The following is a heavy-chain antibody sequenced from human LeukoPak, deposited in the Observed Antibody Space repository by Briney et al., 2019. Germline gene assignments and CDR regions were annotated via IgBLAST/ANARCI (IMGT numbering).Heavy chain of an antibody. J-gene: IGHJ4*02. Sequence: SETLSLTCAVYGGSFSGYYWSWIRQPPGKGLEWIGEINHSGSTHYNPSLKSRVTISVDTSKNQFSLKLSSVTAADTAVYYCARRGSYYGSGSYYFDRGRRYYFDYWGQGTLVTVSS. CDR2: INHSGST. D-gene: IGHD3-10*01. CDR3: ARRGSYYGSGSYYFDRGRRYYFDY. CDR1: GGSFSGYY. V-gene: IGHV4-34*01.